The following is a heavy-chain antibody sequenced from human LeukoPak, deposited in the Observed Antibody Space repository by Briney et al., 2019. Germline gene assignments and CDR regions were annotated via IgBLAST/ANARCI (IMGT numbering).Heavy chain of an antibody. CDR1: GYTFTSYG. CDR3: ARAFTSGSYYDHFDY. D-gene: IGHD3-10*01. Sequence: ASVKVSCKASGYTFTSYGISWVRQAPGQGLEWMGWISAYNGNTNYAQKLQGRVTMTTDTSTSTAYMELRSLRSDDTAVYYCARAFTSGSYYDHFDYWGQGTLVTVSS. J-gene: IGHJ4*02. CDR2: ISAYNGNT. V-gene: IGHV1-18*01.